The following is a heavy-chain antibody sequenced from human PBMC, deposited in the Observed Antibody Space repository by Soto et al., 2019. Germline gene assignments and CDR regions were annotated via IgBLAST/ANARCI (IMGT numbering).Heavy chain of an antibody. J-gene: IGHJ5*02. D-gene: IGHD3-22*01. CDR2: IIPIFGTA. CDR3: AGDRGPSSGYYPYWFDP. Sequence: ASVKVSYKASGGTFSSYAITWVRQAPGQGLEWMGGIIPIFGTANYAQKFQGRVTITADESTSTAYMELSSLRSEDTAVYYCAGDRGPSSGYYPYWFDPWGQGTLVTVSS. V-gene: IGHV1-69*13. CDR1: GGTFSSYA.